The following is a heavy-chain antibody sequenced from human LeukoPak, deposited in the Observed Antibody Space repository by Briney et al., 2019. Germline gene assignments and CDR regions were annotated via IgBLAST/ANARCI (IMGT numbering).Heavy chain of an antibody. CDR3: ARQCSSTSCYSY. V-gene: IGHV4-39*01. CDR2: IYYGGST. Sequence: PSETLSLTCTVSGGSISSGDYYWSWIRQPPGKGLEWIGNIYYGGSTFYNPSLKSRVTISLDTSKNQFSLKLSSVTAADTAVYFCARQCSSTSCYSYWGQGTLVTVSS. J-gene: IGHJ4*02. CDR1: GGSISSGDYY. D-gene: IGHD2-2*01.